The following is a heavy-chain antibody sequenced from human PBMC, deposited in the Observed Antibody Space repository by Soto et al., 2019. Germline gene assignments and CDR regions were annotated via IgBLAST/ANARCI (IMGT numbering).Heavy chain of an antibody. D-gene: IGHD7-27*01. Sequence: VQLLESGGDLVQPGGSLRLSCVASGFILNNYAMSWVRQAPGKGLEWVSTIGGTDGDSDGVPWYEDSVKGRFTISRDGFENTLFLHMDNLRAEDSALSYCVKRGRNWGAFDFWGQGTTVVVSS. CDR1: GFILNNYA. CDR2: IGGTDGDSDGVP. CDR3: VKRGRNWGAFDF. J-gene: IGHJ3*01. V-gene: IGHV3-23*01.